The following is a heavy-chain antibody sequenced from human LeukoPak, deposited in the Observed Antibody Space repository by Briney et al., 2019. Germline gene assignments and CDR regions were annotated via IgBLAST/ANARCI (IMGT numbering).Heavy chain of an antibody. CDR2: ISYGGSNK. Sequence: GGSLRLSCAASGFTFSSYGMHWVRQAPGKGLEWVAVISYGGSNKYYADSVKGRFTISRDNSKNTLYLQMNSLRAEDTAVYYCAKETSSGSYYNEGVYDYWGQGTLVTVSS. J-gene: IGHJ4*02. V-gene: IGHV3-30*18. D-gene: IGHD3-10*01. CDR1: GFTFSSYG. CDR3: AKETSSGSYYNEGVYDY.